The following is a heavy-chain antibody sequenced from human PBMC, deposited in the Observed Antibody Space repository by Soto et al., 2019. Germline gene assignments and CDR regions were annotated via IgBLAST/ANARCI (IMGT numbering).Heavy chain of an antibody. V-gene: IGHV1-8*01. J-gene: IGHJ6*02. Sequence: QVQLVQSGAEVKKPGASVKVSCKASGYTFTSYAINWVRQATGQGLEWMGWMNPNSGNTGHAQKFQGRVTMTRNTSISTAYMELSSLRSEAPAVYYCARERTGTTSMDVWGQGTTVTVSS. CDR2: MNPNSGNT. CDR1: GYTFTSYA. D-gene: IGHD1-1*01. CDR3: ARERTGTTSMDV.